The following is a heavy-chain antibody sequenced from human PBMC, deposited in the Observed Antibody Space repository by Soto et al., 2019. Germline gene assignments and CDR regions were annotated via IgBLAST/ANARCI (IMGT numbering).Heavy chain of an antibody. V-gene: IGHV4-34*02. J-gene: IGHJ4*02. CDR2: INAGGSA. D-gene: IGHD2-15*01. CDR1: GGSFSGYT. Sequence: QVQLQQWGAGLLKASETLSLTCAVHGGSFSGYTWTWIRQSPGKGLEWLGQINAGGSANYNPSLKRRLTISVLTSNNPFFLDLTSVSAADTAVYFCARGLLSDTSYSAGWYFFDFWGPGTLVTVSS. CDR3: ARGLLSDTSYSAGWYFFDF.